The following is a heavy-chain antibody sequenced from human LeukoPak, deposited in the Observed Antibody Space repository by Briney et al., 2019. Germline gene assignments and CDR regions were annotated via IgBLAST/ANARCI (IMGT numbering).Heavy chain of an antibody. CDR1: GFTFDDYT. Sequence: GGSLRLSCAASGFTFDDYTMHWVRQAPGKGLEWVSTITTSDGNTYYADSVKGRFTVSRDNSKNTLFLQMNSLRAEDTAVYYCAKDGGLWVSAHWGDSWGRGTLVTVSS. J-gene: IGHJ4*02. CDR3: AKDGGLWVSAHWGDS. CDR2: ITTSDGNT. V-gene: IGHV3-23*01. D-gene: IGHD7-27*01.